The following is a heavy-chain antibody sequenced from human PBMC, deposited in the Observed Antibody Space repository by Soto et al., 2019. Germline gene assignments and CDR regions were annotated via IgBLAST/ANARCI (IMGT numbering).Heavy chain of an antibody. V-gene: IGHV3-30*18. CDR2: ISHDGDDQ. CDR3: AKDSVPKATFDY. Sequence: GSLRLSCEASTFAFTFRNYGMHWVRLVPGKGLEWLAVISHDGDDQYYADSVKGRFTVSRDNVRNILYLQMNSLRSEDTALYYCAKDSVPKATFDYWGQGTLVTVSS. J-gene: IGHJ4*02. D-gene: IGHD2-2*01. CDR1: TFAFTFRNYG.